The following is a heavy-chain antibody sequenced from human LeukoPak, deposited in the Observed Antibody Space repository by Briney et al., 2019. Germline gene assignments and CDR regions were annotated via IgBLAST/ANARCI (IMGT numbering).Heavy chain of an antibody. CDR2: IYYSGST. J-gene: IGHJ4*02. CDR1: VGSFSGYY. V-gene: IGHV4-59*06. CDR3: ARVIDSSGPDY. Sequence: PSETLSLTCAVYVGSFSGYYWSWIRQPPGKGLEWIGYIYYSGSTYYNPSLKSRVTISVDTSKNQFSLKLSSETAADTAVYYCARVIDSSGPDYWGQGTLVTVSS. D-gene: IGHD3-22*01.